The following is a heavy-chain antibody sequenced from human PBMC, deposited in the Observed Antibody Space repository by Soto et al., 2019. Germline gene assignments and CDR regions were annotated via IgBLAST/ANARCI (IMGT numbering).Heavy chain of an antibody. V-gene: IGHV1-69*12. CDR2: IVPIFGA. CDR3: ARGGSDYEGSGYYQGHV. Sequence: QVQLVQSGAEVKKPGSSVKVSCKSSGGTFSNYGFSWVRQAPGQGLECMGVIVPIFGAEHPQKFQGRVTITANDSTNTVCMELRGLRAADTAVYYCARGGSDYEGSGYYQGHVWGQGTTVTVSS. J-gene: IGHJ6*02. D-gene: IGHD3-22*01. CDR1: GGTFSNYG.